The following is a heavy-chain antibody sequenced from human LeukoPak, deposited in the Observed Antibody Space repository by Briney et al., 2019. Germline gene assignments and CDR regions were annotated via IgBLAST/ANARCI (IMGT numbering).Heavy chain of an antibody. D-gene: IGHD3-22*01. CDR3: ARVVVMRGRWLDY. Sequence: SETLSLTCTVSGGSISSGDYYWSWIRQPPGKGLEWIGYIYYSGSAYYNPSLKSRVTISVDTSKNQFSLKLSSVTAADTAVYYCARVVVMRGRWLDYWGQGTLVTVSS. CDR2: IYYSGSA. V-gene: IGHV4-30-4*01. CDR1: GGSISSGDYY. J-gene: IGHJ4*02.